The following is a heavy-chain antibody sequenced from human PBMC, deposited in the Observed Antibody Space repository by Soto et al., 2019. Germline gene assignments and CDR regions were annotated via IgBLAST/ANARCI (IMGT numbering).Heavy chain of an antibody. Sequence: SVKVSCKASGGTFSSYAISWVRQAPGRGLEWMGGIIPIFGTANSAQKFQGRVTITADQSTSTAYMELSSLRSEDTAVYYCARVLDTVVVITPGGDAFDIWGQ. CDR2: IIPIFGTA. V-gene: IGHV1-69*13. J-gene: IGHJ3*02. CDR1: GGTFSSYA. CDR3: ARVLDTVVVITPGGDAFDI. D-gene: IGHD2-15*01.